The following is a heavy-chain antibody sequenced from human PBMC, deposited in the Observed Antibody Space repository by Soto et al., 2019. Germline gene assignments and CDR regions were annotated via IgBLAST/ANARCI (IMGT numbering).Heavy chain of an antibody. D-gene: IGHD2-8*01. CDR3: AKNGQPTYYYYGMDV. Sequence: QGQLVQSGPEVKKPGASVKVSCKASGYTFSRYGISWVRQAPGRGLEWMGWVSGYNGDTKYAQKVQGRVTMTVDTYTYTAYMELRSLTSDDTAKYYCAKNGQPTYYYYGMDVWGQGTTVTVSS. CDR1: GYTFSRYG. J-gene: IGHJ6*02. CDR2: VSGYNGDT. V-gene: IGHV1-18*01.